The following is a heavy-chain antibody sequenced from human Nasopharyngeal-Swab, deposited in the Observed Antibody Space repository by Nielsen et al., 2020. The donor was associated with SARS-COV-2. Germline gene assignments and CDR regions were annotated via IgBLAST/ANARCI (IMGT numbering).Heavy chain of an antibody. V-gene: IGHV3-48*03. CDR3: VRELDYFDS. Sequence: GGSLRISCAASGFTFSFYEMNWVRQAPGKGLEWVAFISGGGDTIFYADSVKGRFTISRDDAKNSLYLQLNTLRVEDTAVYYCVRELDYFDSWGQGTLVTVSS. CDR1: GFTFSFYE. D-gene: IGHD1-1*01. J-gene: IGHJ4*02. CDR2: ISGGGDTI.